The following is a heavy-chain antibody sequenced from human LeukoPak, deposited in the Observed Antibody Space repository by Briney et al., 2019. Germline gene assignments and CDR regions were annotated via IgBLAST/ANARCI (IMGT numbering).Heavy chain of an antibody. Sequence: GGSVRLSCAASGFTFSAYNMNWVRQAPGKGLEWISFISPSNTIYYADSVKGRFTISRDNAQNSLYLQMNSLSAEDTAVYHCATGNYNSGSYGSGFWGQGTLVTVSS. D-gene: IGHD3-10*01. J-gene: IGHJ4*02. CDR3: ATGNYNSGSYGSGF. CDR2: ISPSNTI. CDR1: GFTFSAYN. V-gene: IGHV3-69-1*01.